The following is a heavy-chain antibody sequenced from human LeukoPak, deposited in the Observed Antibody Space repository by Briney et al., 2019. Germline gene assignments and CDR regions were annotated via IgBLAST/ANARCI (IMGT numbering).Heavy chain of an antibody. J-gene: IGHJ2*01. V-gene: IGHV4-59*01. CDR3: ARDAGYWYFDL. CDR2: IYYNGST. Sequence: SETLSLTCTVSGGSISSYYWSWIRQPPGKGLEWIGYIYYNGSTNYNPSLKSRVTISVDTSKNQFSLKLSSVTAADTAVYYCARDAGYWYFDLWGRGTLVTVSS. D-gene: IGHD3-22*01. CDR1: GGSISSYY.